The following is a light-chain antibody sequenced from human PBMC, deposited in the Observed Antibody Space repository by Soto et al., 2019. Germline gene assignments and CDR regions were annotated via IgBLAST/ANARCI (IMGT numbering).Light chain of an antibody. CDR3: QQYNSYPYS. CDR1: QSISSW. J-gene: IGKJ2*01. CDR2: DAS. V-gene: IGKV1-5*01. Sequence: DIQMTQSPSTLSASVGDRVTITCRASQSISSWLAWYQQKPGKAPKLLIYDASSLESGVPSRFSGSGSGTEVALTISNLQPDDFATDYCQQYNSYPYSFGQGTKLEIK.